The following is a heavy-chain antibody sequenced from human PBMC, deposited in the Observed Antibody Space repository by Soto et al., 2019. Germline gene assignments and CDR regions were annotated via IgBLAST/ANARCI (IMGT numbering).Heavy chain of an antibody. D-gene: IGHD6-19*01. J-gene: IGHJ4*02. V-gene: IGHV3-7*01. CDR2: INRGASGT. CDR3: ATLDTAEIETSAY. CDR1: GFICSAYW. Sequence: EVQLVESGGDLVQPGGSLRLSCAGSGFICSAYWMSWVRHAPGKGLEWVAMINRGASGTHYVDSVKGRFTISRNNAKNSLYIQMTGLRVEDTAVYYCATLDTAEIETSAYCGQGTLVTVSS.